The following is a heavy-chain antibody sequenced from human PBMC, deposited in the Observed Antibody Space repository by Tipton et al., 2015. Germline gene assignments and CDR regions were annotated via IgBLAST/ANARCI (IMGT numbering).Heavy chain of an antibody. V-gene: IGHV4-4*02. CDR1: DGSISSRHW. Sequence: TLSLTCTVTDGSISSRHWWAWVRQPPGKGLEWIGEVWHSGSTNYSPSLKSRVTISIDRFKNQFSLKLSSVTAADTAVYYCASPSLPHDRGDYYFQSWGQGSLVTVSS. CDR3: ASPSLPHDRGDYYFQS. D-gene: IGHD2-21*02. CDR2: VWHSGST. J-gene: IGHJ4*02.